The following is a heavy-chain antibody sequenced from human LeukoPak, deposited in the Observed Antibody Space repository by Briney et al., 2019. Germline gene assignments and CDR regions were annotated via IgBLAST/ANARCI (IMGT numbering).Heavy chain of an antibody. Sequence: SETLSLTCTVSGGSISSYYWSWIRQPAGKGLEWRGRIYTSGSTNYNPSLKSRVTMSVDTSKNQFSLKLSSVTAADTAVYYCARSRGTRSPWYFDLWGRGTLVTVSS. CDR2: IYTSGST. D-gene: IGHD1-26*01. CDR3: ARSRGTRSPWYFDL. CDR1: GGSISSYY. V-gene: IGHV4-4*07. J-gene: IGHJ2*01.